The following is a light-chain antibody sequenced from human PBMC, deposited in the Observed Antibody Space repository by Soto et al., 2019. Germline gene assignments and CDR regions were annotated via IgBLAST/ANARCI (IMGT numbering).Light chain of an antibody. CDR2: DAS. CDR1: QDITKY. V-gene: IGKV1-33*01. CDR3: QQYNTFWT. J-gene: IGKJ1*01. Sequence: DIQMTQSPSSLSASVGDRVTITFQASQDITKYLNWYQQKPGKAPKLLIYDASNLEIGVPSRFSGSGSGTDFTFTISSLQPDDFATYYCQQYNTFWTFGQRTKVDIK.